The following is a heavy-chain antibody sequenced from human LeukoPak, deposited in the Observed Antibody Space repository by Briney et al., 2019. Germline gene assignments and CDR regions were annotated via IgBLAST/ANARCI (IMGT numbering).Heavy chain of an antibody. CDR2: INPSGGST. CDR1: GYTFTSYY. D-gene: IGHD4-17*01. CDR3: ASPVSTDGMDV. Sequence: ASVTVSCKASGYTFTSYYMHWVRQAPGQGLEWMGIINPSGGSTSYAQKFQGRVTMTRDTSTSTVYMELSSLRSEDTAVYYCASPVSTDGMDVWGQGTTVTVSS. V-gene: IGHV1-46*01. J-gene: IGHJ6*02.